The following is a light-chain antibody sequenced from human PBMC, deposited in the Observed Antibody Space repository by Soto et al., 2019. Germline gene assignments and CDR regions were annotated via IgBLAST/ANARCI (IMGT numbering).Light chain of an antibody. CDR1: QSVNSNY. CDR2: GPS. J-gene: IGKJ1*01. Sequence: EIVLTQSPGTLSLSPGDRATLSCRATQSVNSNYLAWYQRKPGQAPRLLIYGPSNRATDIPYRFSGSGSGTDFTLTITRLEAEDFAVYYCQQYDSTPPTFGQGTKLEVK. CDR3: QQYDSTPPT. V-gene: IGKV3-20*01.